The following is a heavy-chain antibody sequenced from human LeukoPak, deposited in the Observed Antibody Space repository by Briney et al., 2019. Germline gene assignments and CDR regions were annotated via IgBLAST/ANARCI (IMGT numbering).Heavy chain of an antibody. D-gene: IGHD2-2*01. V-gene: IGHV4-59*01. Sequence: SETLSLTCTVSGVSISNSYWSWIRQPPGKGLEWIGYISYSGSTNYNPSLTSRVTISVDTSKSQFSLKLSSVTTADTALYYRARGGCSSISCYYYYGMDVWGQGTTVTVSS. CDR2: ISYSGST. CDR1: GVSISNSY. J-gene: IGHJ6*02. CDR3: ARGGCSSISCYYYYGMDV.